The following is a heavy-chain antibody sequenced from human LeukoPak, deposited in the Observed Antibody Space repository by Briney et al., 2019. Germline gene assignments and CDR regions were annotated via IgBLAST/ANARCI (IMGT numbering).Heavy chain of an antibody. Sequence: SVKVSCKASGYTFTSYGFSWVRQAPGQGLEWMGRIIPILGIANYAQKFQGRVTITADKSTSTAYMELSSLRSEDTAVYYCATTRGGTPYYYYYYGMDVWGQGTTVTVSS. J-gene: IGHJ6*02. V-gene: IGHV1-69*04. D-gene: IGHD3-16*01. CDR3: ATTRGGTPYYYYYYGMDV. CDR2: IIPILGIA. CDR1: GYTFTSYG.